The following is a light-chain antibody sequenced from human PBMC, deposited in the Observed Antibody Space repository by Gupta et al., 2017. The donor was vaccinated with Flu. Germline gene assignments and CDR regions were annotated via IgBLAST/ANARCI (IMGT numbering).Light chain of an antibody. CDR3: SSYTSSSLV. J-gene: IGLJ3*02. Sequence: QSAMTQPASVSGSPGQSITISCTGTSSDVGGYNYVSWDQQQPGKAPKLMIYEVSNRPSGVSNRFSGSKSGNTASLTISGLQAEDEADYYCSSYTSSSLVFGGGTKLTVL. V-gene: IGLV2-14*01. CDR1: SSDVGGYNY. CDR2: EVS.